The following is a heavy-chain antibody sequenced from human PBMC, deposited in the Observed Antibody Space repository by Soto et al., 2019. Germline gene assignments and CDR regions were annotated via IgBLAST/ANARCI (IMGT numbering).Heavy chain of an antibody. Sequence: DTLSLTFAVYGGSVNVYDWNWIRQPPGKGLKWIGEINHAGGTHYNPSLKSRVTMSVDTSKNQFSLRLSSVTAADTAIYYCATRITVFGLLIPPFDPWGQGTQVTVSS. J-gene: IGHJ5*02. V-gene: IGHV4-34*01. CDR3: ATRITVFGLLIPPFDP. CDR1: GGSVNVYD. CDR2: INHAGGT. D-gene: IGHD3-3*01.